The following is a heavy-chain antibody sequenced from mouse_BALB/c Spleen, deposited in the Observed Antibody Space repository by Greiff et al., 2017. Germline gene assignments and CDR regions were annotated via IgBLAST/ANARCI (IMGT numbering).Heavy chain of an antibody. CDR3: ARREGRRYAMDY. D-gene: IGHD2-14*01. CDR1: GFSLTSYG. J-gene: IGHJ4*01. Sequence: VQVVESGPGLVQPSQSLSITCTVSGFSLTSYGVHWVRQSPGKGLEWLGVIWSGGSTDYNAAFISRLSISKDNSKSQVFFKMNSLQANDTAIYYCARREGRRYAMDYWGQGTSVTVSS. V-gene: IGHV2-2*02. CDR2: IWSGGST.